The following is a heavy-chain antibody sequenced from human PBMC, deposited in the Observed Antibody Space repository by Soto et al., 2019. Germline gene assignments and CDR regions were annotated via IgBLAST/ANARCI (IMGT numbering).Heavy chain of an antibody. Sequence: GGSLRLSCAASEFSFSDYWMACVRQAPGKGLEWVANINQDGREKNYVDSVKGRLTISRDNAENSLYLHMNSLRAEDTAMYYCAISGSCSGGGCYSSIDFWGQGTLVPVSS. V-gene: IGHV3-7*01. CDR2: INQDGREK. D-gene: IGHD2-15*01. CDR3: AISGSCSGGGCYSSIDF. CDR1: EFSFSDYW. J-gene: IGHJ4*02.